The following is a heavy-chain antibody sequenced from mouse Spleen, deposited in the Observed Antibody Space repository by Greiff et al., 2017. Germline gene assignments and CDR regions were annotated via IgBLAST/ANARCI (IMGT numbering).Heavy chain of an antibody. CDR3: ARYGNYGGNAMDY. CDR2: IYPGSGST. J-gene: IGHJ4*01. V-gene: IGHV1-55*01. CDR1: GYTFTSYW. Sequence: QVQLKQPGAELVKPGASVKMSCKASGYTFTSYWITWVKQRPGQGLEWIGDIYPGSGSTNYNEKFKSKATLTVDTSSSTAYMQLSSLTSEDSAVYYCARYGNYGGNAMDYWGQGTSVTVSS. D-gene: IGHD2-1*01.